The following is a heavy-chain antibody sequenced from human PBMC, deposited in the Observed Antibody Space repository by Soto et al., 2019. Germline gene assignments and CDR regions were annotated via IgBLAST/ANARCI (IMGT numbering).Heavy chain of an antibody. V-gene: IGHV4-39*01. J-gene: IGHJ4*02. D-gene: IGHD5-12*01. CDR1: GGSISSSNYY. Sequence: SETLSLTCTVSGGSISSSNYYWGWIRQPPGKGLEWIGSIYYSGSTYYNPSLKSRVTIPVDTSKKQFSLKLSSVTAADTAVYYCARRAGYALDYWGQGTLVTVSS. CDR3: ARRAGYALDY. CDR2: IYYSGST.